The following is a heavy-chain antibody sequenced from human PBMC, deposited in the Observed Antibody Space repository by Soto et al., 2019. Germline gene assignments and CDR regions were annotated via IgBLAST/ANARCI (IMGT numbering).Heavy chain of an antibody. V-gene: IGHV3-30-3*01. D-gene: IGHD3-3*01. CDR2: ISYDGSNK. J-gene: IGHJ6*02. Sequence: GVSLRLSFAASGFTFSSYAMHWFRQAPGKGLEWVAVISYDGSNKYYADSVKGRFTISRDNSKNTLYLQMNSLRAEDTAVYYCARDSTHYDLWSGSGYYGMDVWGQGTTVTVSS. CDR3: ARDSTHYDLWSGSGYYGMDV. CDR1: GFTFSSYA.